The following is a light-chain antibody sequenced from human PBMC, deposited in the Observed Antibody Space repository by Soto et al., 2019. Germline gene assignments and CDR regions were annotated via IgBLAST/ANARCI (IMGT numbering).Light chain of an antibody. Sequence: QSVLTQPASVSGSPGQSVTISCTGTSSDVGGYNYVSWYQQHPGKAPKLIIYEVSNRPSGVSNRFSGSKSGNTASLTISGLQADDEADYYCSSYTSSSTASVFGGGTQLTVL. CDR2: EVS. V-gene: IGLV2-14*01. CDR3: SSYTSSSTASV. CDR1: SSDVGGYNY. J-gene: IGLJ3*02.